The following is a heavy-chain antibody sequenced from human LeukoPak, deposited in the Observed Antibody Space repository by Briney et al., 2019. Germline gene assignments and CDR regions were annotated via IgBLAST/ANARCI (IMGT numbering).Heavy chain of an antibody. CDR1: GGSFSGYY. D-gene: IGHD4-17*01. J-gene: IGHJ5*02. V-gene: IGHV4-34*01. Sequence: PSETLSLTCAVYGGSFSGYYWSWIRQLPGKGLEWIGEINHSGSTNYNPSLKSRVTISVDTSKNQFSLKLSSVTAADTAVYYCARDSSDYGDYLNWFDPWGQGTLVTVSS. CDR2: INHSGST. CDR3: ARDSSDYGDYLNWFDP.